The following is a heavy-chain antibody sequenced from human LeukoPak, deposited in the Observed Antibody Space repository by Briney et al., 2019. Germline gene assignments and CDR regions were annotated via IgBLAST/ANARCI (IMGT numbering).Heavy chain of an antibody. CDR2: IYYSGST. J-gene: IGHJ6*02. Sequence: PSESLSLTCTVSGGSISSYYWSWIRQPPGKGLEWIGYIYYSGSTNYNPSRKSRVTISVDTSKNQFSLKLSSVTAADTAVYYCARYGDYGYGMDVWGQGTTVTVSS. CDR1: GGSISSYY. D-gene: IGHD4-17*01. V-gene: IGHV4-59*08. CDR3: ARYGDYGYGMDV.